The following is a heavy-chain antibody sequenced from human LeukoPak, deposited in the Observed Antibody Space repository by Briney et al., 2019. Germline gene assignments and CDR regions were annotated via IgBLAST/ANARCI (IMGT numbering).Heavy chain of an antibody. J-gene: IGHJ4*02. CDR2: IDPGDSYT. V-gene: IGHV5-10-1*01. CDR3: AILPFGSALYY. CDR1: GYNFTNYW. Sequence: GESLKISCKGSGYNFTNYWINWVRQMPAKGLEWMGRIDPGDSYTNYSPSFQAHVTMSTHKSISTAYLRWSSLNPSHTAMYYCAILPFGSALYYWGQGTLVAVSS. D-gene: IGHD3-16*01.